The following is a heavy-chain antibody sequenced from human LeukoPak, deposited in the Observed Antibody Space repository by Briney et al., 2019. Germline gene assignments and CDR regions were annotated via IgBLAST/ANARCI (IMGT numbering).Heavy chain of an antibody. D-gene: IGHD3-9*01. CDR3: ATGRSIRYFDY. CDR2: VHYSGST. J-gene: IGHJ4*02. CDR1: GVSIFSYY. Sequence: PSETLSLTCSVSGVSIFSYYWTWIRQPPGKGLEWIGYVHYSGSTNYNPSLKSRVTISVDTSKSQFSLKLSSATAADTAVYYCATGRSIRYFDYWGQGTLLTVSS. V-gene: IGHV4-59*08.